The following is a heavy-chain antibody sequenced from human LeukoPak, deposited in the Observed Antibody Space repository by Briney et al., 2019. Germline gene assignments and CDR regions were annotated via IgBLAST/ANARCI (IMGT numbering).Heavy chain of an antibody. D-gene: IGHD6-19*01. CDR1: GGSISSSSYY. J-gene: IGHJ4*02. CDR3: ARRTYSSGWPYFDY. CDR2: IYYSGST. Sequence: PSETLSLTCTVSGGSISSSSYYWGWIRQPPGKGLEWIGSIYYSGSTYYNPSLKSRVTISVDTSKNQFSLKLSSVTAADTAVYYCARRTYSSGWPYFDYWGQGTLVTVSS. V-gene: IGHV4-39*07.